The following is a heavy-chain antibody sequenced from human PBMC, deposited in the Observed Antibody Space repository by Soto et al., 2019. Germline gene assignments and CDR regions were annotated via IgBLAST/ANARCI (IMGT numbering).Heavy chain of an antibody. CDR3: ASLTST. CDR1: GFTFSSYA. Sequence: QVQLVESGGGVVQPGRSLRLSCAASGFTFSSYAMHWVRQAPGKGLEWVAVISYDGSNKYYADSVKGRFTISRDNSKNTLYLQMNSLRAEDTAVYYCASLTSTWGQGPLVTVSS. D-gene: IGHD4-4*01. CDR2: ISYDGSNK. J-gene: IGHJ4*02. V-gene: IGHV3-30-3*01.